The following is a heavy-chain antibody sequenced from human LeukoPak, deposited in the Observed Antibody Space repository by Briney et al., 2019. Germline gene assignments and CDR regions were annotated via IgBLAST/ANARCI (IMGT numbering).Heavy chain of an antibody. J-gene: IGHJ5*02. Sequence: SETLSLTCTVSGGSISSYYWSWIRQPPGKGLEWIGYIYYSGSTNYNPSLKSRVTISVDTSKNQFSLKLSSVTAADTAVYYCARDRVVPAAIYDNWFDPWGQGTLVTVSS. D-gene: IGHD2-2*02. CDR3: ARDRVVPAAIYDNWFDP. CDR1: GGSISSYY. V-gene: IGHV4-59*01. CDR2: IYYSGST.